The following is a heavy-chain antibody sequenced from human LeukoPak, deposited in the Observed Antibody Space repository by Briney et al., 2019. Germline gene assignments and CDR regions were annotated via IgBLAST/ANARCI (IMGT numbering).Heavy chain of an antibody. Sequence: XASGFTFDXXXXHWVRXAPGXXXXXXXXISWNSGSIGYADSVKGRFTISRDNAKNSLYLQMNSLRAEDTALYYCAKDVGIAVAPQGYFDYWGQGTLVTVSS. V-gene: IGHV3-9*01. CDR2: ISWNSGSI. D-gene: IGHD6-19*01. CDR3: AKDVGIAVAPQGYFDY. CDR1: GFTFDXXX. J-gene: IGHJ4*02.